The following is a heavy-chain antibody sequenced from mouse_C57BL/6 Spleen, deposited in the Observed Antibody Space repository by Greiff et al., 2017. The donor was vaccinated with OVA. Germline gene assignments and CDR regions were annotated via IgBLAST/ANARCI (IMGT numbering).Heavy chain of an antibody. V-gene: IGHV1-69*01. CDR1: GYTFTSYW. D-gene: IGHD2-1*01. CDR3: ARYIYYGNDFDY. Sequence: QVQLQQPGAELVMPGASVKLSCKASGYTFTSYWMHWVKQRPGQGLEWIGEIDPSDSYTNYNQKFKCKSTLTVDKSSSTAYMQLSSLPSEDSAVYYCARYIYYGNDFDYWGQGTTLTVSS. CDR2: IDPSDSYT. J-gene: IGHJ2*01.